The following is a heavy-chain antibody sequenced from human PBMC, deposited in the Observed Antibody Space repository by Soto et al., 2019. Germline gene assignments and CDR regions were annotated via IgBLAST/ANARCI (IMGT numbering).Heavy chain of an antibody. CDR2: ISGSGGST. Sequence: PGGSLRLSCAASGFTFSSYAMSWVRQAPGKGLEWVSAISGSGGSTYYADSVKGRFTISRDNSKNTLYLQMNSLRAEDTAVYHCAKERGYYYDSSGHAPFDYWGQGTLVTVSS. D-gene: IGHD3-22*01. V-gene: IGHV3-23*01. CDR3: AKERGYYYDSSGHAPFDY. J-gene: IGHJ4*02. CDR1: GFTFSSYA.